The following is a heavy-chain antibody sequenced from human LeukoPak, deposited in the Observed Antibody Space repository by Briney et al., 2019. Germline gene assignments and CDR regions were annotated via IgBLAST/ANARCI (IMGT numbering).Heavy chain of an antibody. V-gene: IGHV1-46*01. D-gene: IGHD6-19*01. CDR1: GYTFTGYH. CDR3: ARDSLRTAIAMAGGNCFDP. J-gene: IGHJ5*02. Sequence: ASVKVSCKSSGYTFTGYHMHWVRQAPGQGLEWMGIINPSGGSTTYAEKFQGRVTMTRDTSTSTVYMELSSLRSEDTAVYYCARDSLRTAIAMAGGNCFDPWGQGTLVTVSS. CDR2: INPSGGST.